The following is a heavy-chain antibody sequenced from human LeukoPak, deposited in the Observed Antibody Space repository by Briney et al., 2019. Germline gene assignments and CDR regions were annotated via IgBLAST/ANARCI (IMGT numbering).Heavy chain of an antibody. J-gene: IGHJ4*02. V-gene: IGHV3-23*01. Sequence: GGSLRLSCAAPGFTFNSYAMNWVRQAPGKGLEWVSAISGRGSSTYYADSVKGRFSLSRDNSKNTLHLQMNSLRAEDTAVYYCAKERASYGVPGLFDYWGQGTLVTVSS. CDR1: GFTFNSYA. CDR2: ISGRGSST. D-gene: IGHD5-18*01. CDR3: AKERASYGVPGLFDY.